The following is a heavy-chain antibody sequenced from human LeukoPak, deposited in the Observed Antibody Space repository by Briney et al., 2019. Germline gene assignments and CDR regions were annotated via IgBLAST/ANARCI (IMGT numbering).Heavy chain of an antibody. D-gene: IGHD3-22*01. CDR2: IKSKTDGGTT. J-gene: IGHJ2*01. CDR1: GFTFSNAW. Sequence: GGSLRLSCAASGFTFSNAWMSWVRQAPGKGREWVGRIKSKTDGGTTDYAAPVQGRFTISRDDSKNMLYLQMNSLKTEDTAVYYCATTYYYDRGLDLWGRGTLVTVSS. V-gene: IGHV3-15*01. CDR3: ATTYYYDRGLDL.